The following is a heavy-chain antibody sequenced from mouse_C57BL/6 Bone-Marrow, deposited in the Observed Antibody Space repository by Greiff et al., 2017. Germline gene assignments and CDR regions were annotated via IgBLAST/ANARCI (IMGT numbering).Heavy chain of an antibody. CDR3: ARMMVAWFAY. CDR1: GFTFSSYG. D-gene: IGHD2-3*01. Sequence: EVMLVESGGDLVKPGGSLKLSCAASGFTFSSYGMSWVRQTPDKRLEWVATISSGGSYTYSPDSVKGRFTISRDNAKNTLYLQMSSLKAEDTAMYYCARMMVAWFAYWGQETLVTVSA. J-gene: IGHJ3*01. CDR2: ISSGGSYT. V-gene: IGHV5-6*01.